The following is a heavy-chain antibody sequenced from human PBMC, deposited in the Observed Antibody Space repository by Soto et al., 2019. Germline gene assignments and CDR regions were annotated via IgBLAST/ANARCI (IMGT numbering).Heavy chain of an antibody. J-gene: IGHJ4*02. CDR3: ARDTRPGVAGTELDY. CDR2: ISSSSSTI. D-gene: IGHD6-19*01. Sequence: EVQLLESGGGLVQPGGSLRLSCAASGFTFSSYSMNWVRQAPGKGLEWVSYISSSSSTIYYADSVKGRFTISRDNAKNSLYRQMNGLNAEDTAEYYCARDTRPGVAGTELDYWGQGTLVTVSS. CDR1: GFTFSSYS. V-gene: IGHV3-48*01.